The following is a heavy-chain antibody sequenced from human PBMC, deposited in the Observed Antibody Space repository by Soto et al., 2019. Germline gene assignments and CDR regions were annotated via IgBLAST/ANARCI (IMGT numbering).Heavy chain of an antibody. Sequence: PSETLSLTCTVSGGPISSSSYYWGWIRQPPGKGLEWIGSIYYSGSTYYNPSLKSRVTISVDTSKNQFSLKLSSVTAADTAVYYCARLLQRSSRYFDYWGQGTLVTVSS. CDR2: IYYSGST. V-gene: IGHV4-39*01. CDR3: ARLLQRSSRYFDY. D-gene: IGHD6-13*01. J-gene: IGHJ4*02. CDR1: GGPISSSSYY.